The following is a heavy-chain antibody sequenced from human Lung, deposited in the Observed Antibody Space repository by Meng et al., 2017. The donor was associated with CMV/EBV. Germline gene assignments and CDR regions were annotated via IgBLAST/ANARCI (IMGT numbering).Heavy chain of an antibody. CDR2: INVDKGDT. V-gene: IGHV1-2*02. J-gene: IGHJ4*02. Sequence: TFSDSFMHWVRQDPGQGLEWMGLINVDKGDTNSAQSLQGRVTMTRDTSVSTAYMDLSRLRSDDTTVYYCVREGYYYTSTNCYKSFDYWGQGTLVTVSS. D-gene: IGHD2-2*02. CDR1: TFSDSF. CDR3: VREGYYYTSTNCYKSFDY.